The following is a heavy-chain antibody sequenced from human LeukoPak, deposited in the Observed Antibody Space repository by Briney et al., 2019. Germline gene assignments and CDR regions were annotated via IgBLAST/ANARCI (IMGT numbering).Heavy chain of an antibody. Sequence: GGSLRLSCAASGFTFSSYAMHWVRQAPGKGLEWVAVISYDGSNKYYADSVKGRFTISRDNSKNTLYLQMNSLRAEDTAVYYCARDIAGGGVPRFDPWGQGTLVTVSS. CDR2: ISYDGSNK. CDR3: ARDIAGGGVPRFDP. V-gene: IGHV3-30-3*01. D-gene: IGHD6-19*01. CDR1: GFTFSSYA. J-gene: IGHJ5*02.